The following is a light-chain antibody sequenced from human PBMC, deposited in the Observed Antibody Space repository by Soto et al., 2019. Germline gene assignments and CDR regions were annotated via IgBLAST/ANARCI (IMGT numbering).Light chain of an antibody. Sequence: DIVMTQSPNSLAVSLGERATINCKSSRNVLYSSNDKNYLAWFQQKPGQPPKLLIYWASTRQPGVPERFSGSGSGTDFTLTISSLQAEDVAVYYCQQYYSTPRTFGQGTRVEIK. CDR2: WAS. V-gene: IGKV4-1*01. CDR3: QQYYSTPRT. J-gene: IGKJ1*01. CDR1: RNVLYSSNDKNY.